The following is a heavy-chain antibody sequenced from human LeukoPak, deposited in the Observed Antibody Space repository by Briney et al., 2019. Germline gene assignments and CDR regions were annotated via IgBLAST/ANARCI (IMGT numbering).Heavy chain of an antibody. Sequence: GGSLRLSCAASGFTFSSYWMSWVRQAPGRGLEWVANIKQDGSEKYYVDSVKGRFTISRDNAKNSLYLQMNSLRAEDTAVYYCARELWFGELNYFDYWGQGTLVTVSS. D-gene: IGHD3-10*01. CDR1: GFTFSSYW. CDR3: ARELWFGELNYFDY. J-gene: IGHJ4*02. V-gene: IGHV3-7*01. CDR2: IKQDGSEK.